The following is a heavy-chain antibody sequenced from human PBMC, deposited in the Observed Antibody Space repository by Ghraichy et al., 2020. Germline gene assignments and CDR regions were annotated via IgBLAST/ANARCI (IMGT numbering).Heavy chain of an antibody. CDR3: GGVASEQYDFWTRKQHSWLDP. V-gene: IGHV1-2*06. CDR1: RSNFTNSF. CDR2: VNPNNGVT. J-gene: IGHJ5*02. Sequence: ASVKVSCKASRSNFTNSFTHWERQAPVLVLEWKGRVNPNNGVTESAQNFQARVTMTRDTSRSIAYMELSGLISDDTALYFCGGVASEQYDFWTRKQHSWLDPWGQGTLVTFS. D-gene: IGHD3-3*01.